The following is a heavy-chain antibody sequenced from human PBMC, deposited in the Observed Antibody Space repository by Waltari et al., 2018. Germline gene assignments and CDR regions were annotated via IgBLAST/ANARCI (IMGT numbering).Heavy chain of an antibody. J-gene: IGHJ6*03. CDR1: GFTFSSYA. V-gene: IGHV3-30-3*01. CDR3: ARDNYDFWSGYYPHNYYYSYMDV. D-gene: IGHD3-3*01. Sequence: QVQLVESGGGVVQPGRSLRLSCAASGFTFSSYAMHWVRQAPGKGLEWVAVISYDGSNKYYADSEKGRLTISRDKSKNTLYLEMNSLRAEDTAVYYCARDNYDFWSGYYPHNYYYSYMDVWGKGTTVTISS. CDR2: ISYDGSNK.